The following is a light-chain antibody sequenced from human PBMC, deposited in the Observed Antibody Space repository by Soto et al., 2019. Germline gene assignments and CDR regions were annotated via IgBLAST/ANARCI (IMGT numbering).Light chain of an antibody. CDR3: QQYGSSPQT. Sequence: EIVLTQSPGTLSLSPGERDTLSCRASQTMTSNYLAWYQQKPGQAPRLLIYGASTRATGIPDRFSGSGSGTDFTLTISRLEPEDFAVYYCQQYGSSPQTFGQGTKLEIK. J-gene: IGKJ1*01. V-gene: IGKV3-20*01. CDR1: QTMTSNY. CDR2: GAS.